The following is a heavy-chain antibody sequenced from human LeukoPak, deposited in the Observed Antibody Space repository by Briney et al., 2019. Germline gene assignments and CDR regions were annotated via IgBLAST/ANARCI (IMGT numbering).Heavy chain of an antibody. D-gene: IGHD3-10*01. V-gene: IGHV3-48*03. CDR1: GFTFSSYE. CDR2: ISSSGSTI. J-gene: IGHJ4*02. CDR3: ARDPPATITMVRGAPHLDFDY. Sequence: GGSLRLSCAASGFTFSSYEMNWVRQAPRKRLEWVSYISSSGSTIYYADSVKGRFTISRDNAKNSLYLQMNSLRAEDTAVYYCARDPPATITMVRGAPHLDFDYWGQGTLVTVSS.